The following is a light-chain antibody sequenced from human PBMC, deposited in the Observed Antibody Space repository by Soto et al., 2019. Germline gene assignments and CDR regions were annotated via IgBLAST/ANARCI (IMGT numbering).Light chain of an antibody. CDR2: GAS. CDR3: QQYGSSTLT. V-gene: IGKV3-20*01. Sequence: EIVLTQSPGTLSLSPGERATLSCRAVQSVSNNLSWYQQKPGQAPRVXIYGASRRETGIPDRFSGSGSGSEFTLTISSLEPEDFAVYNCQQYGSSTLTFGGGTKVDIK. CDR1: QSVSNN. J-gene: IGKJ4*01.